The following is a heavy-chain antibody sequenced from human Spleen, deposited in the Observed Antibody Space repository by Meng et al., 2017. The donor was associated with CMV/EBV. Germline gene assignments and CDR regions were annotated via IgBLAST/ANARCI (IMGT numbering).Heavy chain of an antibody. CDR1: GFIFSNYA. D-gene: IGHD2-2*01. CDR2: ISFDGTYK. V-gene: IGHV3-30*04. J-gene: IGHJ4*02. Sequence: LSLTCAASGFIFSNYAMHWVRQAPGKGLEWMAVISFDGTYKYYSDSVKGRFTVSRDISKNTLYLQMNSLRAEDTAVYYCAKGLPSYQLLLYYWGRGTLVTVSS. CDR3: AKGLPSYQLLLYY.